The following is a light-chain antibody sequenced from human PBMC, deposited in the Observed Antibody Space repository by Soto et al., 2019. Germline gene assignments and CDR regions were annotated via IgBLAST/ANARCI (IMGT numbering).Light chain of an antibody. CDR3: QHRAIWPVS. V-gene: IGKV3-11*01. J-gene: IGKJ5*01. CDR1: QSVRSTY. Sequence: DIVLTQSPGTLSLCPGERATLSCGASQSVRSTYLGWYQHKRGQAPRLLIYDASNRATGIPARFSGSGSGTDFTLTIGSLEPEDFAVYYCQHRAIWPVSFGQGTRLEIK. CDR2: DAS.